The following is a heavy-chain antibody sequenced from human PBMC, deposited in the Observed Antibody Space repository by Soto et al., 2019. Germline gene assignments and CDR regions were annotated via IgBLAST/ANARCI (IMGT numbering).Heavy chain of an antibody. Sequence: EVQLVESGGGLVQPGGSLKLSCAASGFTFSGSTIHWVRQASGKGLEWVGRIRTKANSYATAYAASMKGRFTRSRDDSSNTAYLQMNSMKTEDTALYYCTKEGAAQDYWGQGALVTVSS. D-gene: IGHD1-26*01. CDR3: TKEGAAQDY. CDR2: IRTKANSYAT. CDR1: GFTFSGST. V-gene: IGHV3-73*02. J-gene: IGHJ4*02.